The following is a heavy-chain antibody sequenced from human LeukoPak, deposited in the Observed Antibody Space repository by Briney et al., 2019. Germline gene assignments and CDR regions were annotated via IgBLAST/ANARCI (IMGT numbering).Heavy chain of an antibody. CDR3: ARQNTPHGNFDY. J-gene: IGHJ4*02. Sequence: GGSLRLSCAASGFTFSSYGMHWVRQAPGKGLEWVAVISYDGSNKYYADSVKGRFTISRENAKNSLYLLMTSLRAEDTAVYYCARQNTPHGNFDYWGQGILVTVSS. D-gene: IGHD1-26*01. CDR1: GFTFSSYG. V-gene: IGHV3-30*03. CDR2: ISYDGSNK.